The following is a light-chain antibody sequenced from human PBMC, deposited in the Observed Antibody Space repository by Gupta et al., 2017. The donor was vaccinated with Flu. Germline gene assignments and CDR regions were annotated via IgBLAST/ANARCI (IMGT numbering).Light chain of an antibody. CDR1: QSISSY. Sequence: IQMTQSPSSLSASVGDRVTITCRASQSISSYLNWYQQKPGKAPKLLIYAASSLQSGVPSRFSGSGSGTDFTLTISSLQPEDFATYYCQQSYSNQWTFGQGTKVEIK. CDR3: QQSYSNQWT. V-gene: IGKV1-39*01. CDR2: AAS. J-gene: IGKJ1*01.